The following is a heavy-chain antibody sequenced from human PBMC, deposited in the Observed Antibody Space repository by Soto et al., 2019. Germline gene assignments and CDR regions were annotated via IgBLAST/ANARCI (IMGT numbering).Heavy chain of an antibody. Sequence: EGQLVESGGGLVQPGGSLRLSCSASGFSFSASWMSWVRQAPGKGLEWVANIKQDGSEEYYVYSLRGRFTISRNNAKNSLFLQMDSLRPEDTAVYYCARDFDLWGRGTRVTVSS. CDR2: IKQDGSEE. CDR1: GFSFSASW. V-gene: IGHV3-7*01. CDR3: ARDFDL. J-gene: IGHJ2*01.